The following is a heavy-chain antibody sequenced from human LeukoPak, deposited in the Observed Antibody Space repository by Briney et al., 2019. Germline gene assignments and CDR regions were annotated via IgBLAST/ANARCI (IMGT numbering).Heavy chain of an antibody. Sequence: SVKVSCKSSGFTFTSSAMQWVRRARGQPLEWMGWIVVGSGNTKYAQKFQEIVTITRDMSTSTAYMELSSLTAEDTAVYYCAAGQWELRLVDIWGQGTMVTVSS. J-gene: IGHJ3*02. D-gene: IGHD1-26*01. V-gene: IGHV1-58*02. CDR1: GFTFTSSA. CDR3: AAGQWELRLVDI. CDR2: IVVGSGNT.